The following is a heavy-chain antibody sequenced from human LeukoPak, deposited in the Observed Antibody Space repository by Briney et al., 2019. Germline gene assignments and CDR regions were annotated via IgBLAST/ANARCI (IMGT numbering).Heavy chain of an antibody. J-gene: IGHJ6*03. CDR2: IYYSGST. CDR1: GGSISSSSYY. D-gene: IGHD6-13*01. CDR3: ARSPRLRYSSSFNYYYYYYMDV. V-gene: IGHV4-61*05. Sequence: SETLSLTCTVSGGSISSSSYYWGWIRQPPGKGLEWIGYIYYSGSTYSNPSLKSRVSITVDTTQNQFSLKLSSVTAADTAVYYCARSPRLRYSSSFNYYYYYYMDVWGKGTTVTVSS.